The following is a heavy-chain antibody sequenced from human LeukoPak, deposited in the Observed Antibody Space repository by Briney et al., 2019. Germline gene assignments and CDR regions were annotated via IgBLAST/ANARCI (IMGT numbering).Heavy chain of an antibody. V-gene: IGHV4-34*01. CDR1: GGSFSGYY. Sequence: SETLSLTCAVYGGSFSGYYWSWIRQPPGKGLEWIGEINHSGSTNYSPSLKSRVTISVDTSKNQFSLKLSSVTAADTAVYYCARGPGANYYGSGSYYPWGQGTLVTVSS. CDR3: ARGPGANYYGSGSYYP. CDR2: INHSGST. J-gene: IGHJ5*02. D-gene: IGHD3-10*01.